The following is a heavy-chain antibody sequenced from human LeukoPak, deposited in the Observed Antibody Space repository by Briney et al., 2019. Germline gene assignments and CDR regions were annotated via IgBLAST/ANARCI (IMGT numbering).Heavy chain of an antibody. CDR3: ARVVFEVGFQFDF. Sequence: ASVKVSCKASGYTFNNYGINWVRQAPGQGLEWMGWISTYKDNTNYAQKLQGRVTMTTDTSTSTAYMELRSLTSDDTAVYYCARVVFEVGFQFDFWGQGTLVTVSS. CDR2: ISTYKDNT. CDR1: GYTFNNYG. V-gene: IGHV1-18*01. J-gene: IGHJ4*02. D-gene: IGHD1-26*01.